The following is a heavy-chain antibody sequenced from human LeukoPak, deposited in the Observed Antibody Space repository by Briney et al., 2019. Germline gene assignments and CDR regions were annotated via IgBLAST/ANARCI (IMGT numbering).Heavy chain of an antibody. D-gene: IGHD1-7*01. CDR2: INPNSGGT. V-gene: IGHV1-2*02. CDR1: GYTFTGYY. CDR3: ARGLNNWNYRPPGF. Sequence: GASVKVSCNASGYTFTGYYMHWVRQAPGQGLEWMGWINPNSGGTNYAQKFQGRVTMTRDTSISTAYMELSRLRSDDTAVYYCARGLNNWNYRPPGFWGQGTLVTVSS. J-gene: IGHJ4*02.